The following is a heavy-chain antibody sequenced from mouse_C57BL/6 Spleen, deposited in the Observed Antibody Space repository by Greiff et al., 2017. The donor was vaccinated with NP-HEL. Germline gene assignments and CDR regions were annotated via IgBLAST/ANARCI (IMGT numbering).Heavy chain of an antibody. J-gene: IGHJ3*01. D-gene: IGHD1-1*01. CDR2: IRSKSNNYAT. V-gene: IGHV10-1*01. Sequence: EVQLVESGGGLVQPKGSLKLSCAASGFSFNTYAMNWVRQAPGKGLEWVARIRSKSNNYATYYADSVKDRFTISRDDSESMLYLQMNNLKTEDTAMYYCVRLGYDGSSFAYWGQGTLVTVSA. CDR3: VRLGYDGSSFAY. CDR1: GFSFNTYA.